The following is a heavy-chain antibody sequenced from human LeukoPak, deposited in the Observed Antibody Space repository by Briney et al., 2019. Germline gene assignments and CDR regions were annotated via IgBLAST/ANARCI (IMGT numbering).Heavy chain of an antibody. CDR3: ASMNWNYGYYFDY. CDR2: IYYSGST. CDR1: GGSISSGGYY. V-gene: IGHV4-31*03. Sequence: PSQTLSLTCTVSGGSISSGGYYWSWIRQHPGKGLEWIGYIYYSGSTYYNPSLKSRVTISVDTSKNQFCLKLISVTAADTAVYYCASMNWNYGYYFDYWGQGTLVTVSS. J-gene: IGHJ4*02. D-gene: IGHD1-7*01.